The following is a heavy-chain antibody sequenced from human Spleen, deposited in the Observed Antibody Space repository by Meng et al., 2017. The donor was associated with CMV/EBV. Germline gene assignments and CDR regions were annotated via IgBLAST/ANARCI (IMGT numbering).Heavy chain of an antibody. Sequence: GESLKISCAASGFTFSTSGKHWVRQAPGKGLEWVASVLYDGNFEYYADSVRGRFTVSRDNSENTLYLGMSSLRAEDTALYYCAKDLWSYRSGTSYYFDYWGQGTLVTVSS. J-gene: IGHJ4*02. D-gene: IGHD3-10*01. CDR1: GFTFSTSG. V-gene: IGHV3-30*02. CDR3: AKDLWSYRSGTSYYFDY. CDR2: VLYDGNFE.